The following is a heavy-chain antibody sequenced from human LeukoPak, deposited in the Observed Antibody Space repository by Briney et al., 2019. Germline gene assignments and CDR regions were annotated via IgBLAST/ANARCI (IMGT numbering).Heavy chain of an antibody. V-gene: IGHV1-2*02. Sequence: GASVKVSCKASGYTFTGYYMHWVRQAPGQGLEWMGWINPNSGGTNYAQKFQGRVTMTRDTSISTAYMELSRLRSDDTAVYYCARDCGGDCYKTYYFDYWGQGTLVTVSS. CDR3: ARDCGGDCYKTYYFDY. D-gene: IGHD2-21*02. CDR2: INPNSGGT. CDR1: GYTFTGYY. J-gene: IGHJ4*02.